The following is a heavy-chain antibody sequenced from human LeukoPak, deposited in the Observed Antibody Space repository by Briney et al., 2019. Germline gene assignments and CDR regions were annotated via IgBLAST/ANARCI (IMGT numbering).Heavy chain of an antibody. CDR1: GFTFSTYG. J-gene: IGHJ6*02. CDR2: ISSDGSNY. Sequence: PGRSLRLSCEASGFTFSTYGMHWVRQAPGEGLEWMAVISSDGSNYYYADSVRGRFTISRDNSKNTLYLQMNSLRVEDTAVYYCAKAPLAYRTSGSYACGMDVWGQGTTVAVSS. CDR3: AKAPLAYRTSGSYACGMDV. V-gene: IGHV3-30*18. D-gene: IGHD3-10*01.